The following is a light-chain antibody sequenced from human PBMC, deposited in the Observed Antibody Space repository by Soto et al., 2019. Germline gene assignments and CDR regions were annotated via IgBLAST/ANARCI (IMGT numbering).Light chain of an antibody. Sequence: SYELTQPPSLSVSPGQTATITCSGDKLGDKYVCWYQQKPGQSPVMVIYQDTKRPSGVPERFSGSNSGNTATLTISGTQAMDEADYHCQAWDSSTVVFGGGTKVTVL. CDR1: KLGDKY. CDR3: QAWDSSTVV. J-gene: IGLJ2*01. CDR2: QDT. V-gene: IGLV3-1*01.